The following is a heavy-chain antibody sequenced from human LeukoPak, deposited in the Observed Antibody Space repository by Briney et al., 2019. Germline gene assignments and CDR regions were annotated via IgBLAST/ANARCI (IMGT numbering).Heavy chain of an antibody. CDR3: ARSGRFSGGTSYSHFDY. J-gene: IGHJ4*02. V-gene: IGHV3-53*01. CDR2: IYSGGST. CDR1: GFTVSNSY. D-gene: IGHD2-15*01. Sequence: GGSLRLSCAASGFTVSNSYMSWVRQAPGKGLEWVSVIYSGGSTYYADSVKGRFAISRDNSNNTLYLQMHSLRVEDTAVYYCARSGRFSGGTSYSHFDYWGQGTLVTVSS.